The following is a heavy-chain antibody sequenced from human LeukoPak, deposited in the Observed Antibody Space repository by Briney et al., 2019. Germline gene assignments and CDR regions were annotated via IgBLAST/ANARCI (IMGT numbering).Heavy chain of an antibody. CDR1: GYTFTGYY. CDR3: ARGPYNWGQPADFDY. CDR2: INPNSGGT. V-gene: IGHV1-2*02. Sequence: ASVKVSCTASGYTFTGYYMHWVRQAPGQGLEWMGWINPNSGGTNYAQKFQGRVTMTRDTSISTAYMELSRLRSDDTAVYYCARGPYNWGQPADFDYWGQGTLVTVSS. J-gene: IGHJ4*02. D-gene: IGHD5-24*01.